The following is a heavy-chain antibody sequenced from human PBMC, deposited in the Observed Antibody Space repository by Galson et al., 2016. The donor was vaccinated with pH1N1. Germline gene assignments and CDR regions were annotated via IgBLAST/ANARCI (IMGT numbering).Heavy chain of an antibody. V-gene: IGHV5-51*01. CDR3: ATPRGSSSLALYY. Sequence: QSGAEVKKPGESLKISCKGSGSSFTSYWIAWVRQMPGKGLEWMGIIYPGDSDTRYSPSFQGQVTISADKSINTAYLQWSSLKASDTAMYYCATPRGSSSLALYYWGQGTLVTVSS. J-gene: IGHJ4*02. D-gene: IGHD1-26*01. CDR1: GSSFTSYW. CDR2: IYPGDSDT.